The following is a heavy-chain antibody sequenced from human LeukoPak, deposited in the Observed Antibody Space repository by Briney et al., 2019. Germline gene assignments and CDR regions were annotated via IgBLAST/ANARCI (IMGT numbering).Heavy chain of an antibody. Sequence: SETLSLTCAVSGGSISSSNWWSWVRQPPGKGLEWIGEIYHSGSTNYNPSLKGRVTISVDKSKNQFSLKLSSVTAADTAVYYCAESTSGYGDYGNWFDPWGQGTLVTVSS. CDR1: GGSISSSNW. CDR2: IYHSGST. CDR3: AESTSGYGDYGNWFDP. V-gene: IGHV4-4*02. D-gene: IGHD4-17*01. J-gene: IGHJ5*02.